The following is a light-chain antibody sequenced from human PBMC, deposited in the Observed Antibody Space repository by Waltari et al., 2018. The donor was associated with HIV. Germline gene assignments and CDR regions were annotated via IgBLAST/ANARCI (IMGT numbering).Light chain of an antibody. J-gene: IGKJ4*02. V-gene: IGKV4-1*01. Sequence: TLMTQPQDSRAVSRAEGPSVNSPSTRYVFYSSDNRNYLAWYQQKAGQPPRVVLYWASTRASGVPERFSGSGSGTDFSLTITSLQADDVAVYYCQQFYSLPHTFGGGTKVEIK. CDR3: QQFYSLPHT. CDR2: WAS. CDR1: RYVFYSSDNRNY.